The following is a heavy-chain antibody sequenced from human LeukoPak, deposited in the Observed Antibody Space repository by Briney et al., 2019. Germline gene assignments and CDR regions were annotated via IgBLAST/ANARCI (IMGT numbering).Heavy chain of an antibody. CDR1: GFTFSSYA. CDR2: ISGSGGST. Sequence: GGSLRLSCAASGFTFSSYAMSWVRQAPGKGLEWVPAISGSGGSTYYADSVKGRFTISRDNSKNTLYLQMNSLRAEATAVYCWANPHRAGIDYWGQGTLVTVSS. J-gene: IGHJ4*02. D-gene: IGHD6-19*01. CDR3: ANPHRAGIDY. V-gene: IGHV3-23*01.